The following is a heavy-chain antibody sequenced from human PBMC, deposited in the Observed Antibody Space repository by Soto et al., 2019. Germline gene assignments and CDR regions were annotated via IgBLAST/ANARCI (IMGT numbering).Heavy chain of an antibody. D-gene: IGHD3-22*01. V-gene: IGHV4-59*01. CDR1: GGSISSYY. CDR2: IYYSGST. Sequence: PSETLSLTCTVSGGSISSYYWSWIRQPPGKGLEWIGYIYYSGSTNYNPSLKSRVTISVDTSKNQFSLKLSSVTAADTAVYYCARFDSSGYLSAYYYYGMDGWGQGTTVTVAS. CDR3: ARFDSSGYLSAYYYYGMDG. J-gene: IGHJ6*02.